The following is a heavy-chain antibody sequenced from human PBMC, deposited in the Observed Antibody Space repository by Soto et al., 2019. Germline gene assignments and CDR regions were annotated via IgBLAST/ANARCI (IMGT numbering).Heavy chain of an antibody. D-gene: IGHD2-2*01. V-gene: IGHV3-23*01. CDR1: GFTFSSYA. CDR2: ISGSGGST. Sequence: GGSLRLSCAASGFTFSSYAMSWVRQAPGKGLEWVSAISGSGGSTYYADSVKGRFTISRDNSKNTLYLQMNSLRAEDTAVYYCAKDIARYVVVPAATAFDIWGQGTMVT. J-gene: IGHJ3*02. CDR3: AKDIARYVVVPAATAFDI.